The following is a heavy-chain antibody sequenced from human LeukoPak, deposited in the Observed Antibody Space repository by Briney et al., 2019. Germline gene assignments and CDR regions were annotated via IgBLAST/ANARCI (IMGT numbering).Heavy chain of an antibody. Sequence: ASVKVSCKASGYTFTSYGISWVRQAPGQGLEWMGWISAYNGNTNYAQKLQGRVTMTTDTSTSTAYMELRSLRSDDTAVYYCATLEYYYDSSGYYYPGNFDYWGQGTLVTVSS. V-gene: IGHV1-18*01. CDR1: GYTFTSYG. J-gene: IGHJ4*02. CDR2: ISAYNGNT. D-gene: IGHD3-22*01. CDR3: ATLEYYYDSSGYYYPGNFDY.